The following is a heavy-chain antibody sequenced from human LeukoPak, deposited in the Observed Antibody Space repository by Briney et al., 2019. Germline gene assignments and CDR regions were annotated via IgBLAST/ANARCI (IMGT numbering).Heavy chain of an antibody. CDR3: ARVEGGRNWYFDL. Sequence: ASVKVSCKASGYTFTSYHMHWVRQAPGQGLEWMGKINLSGGSTTYAQKFQGRVTITADESTSTAYMELSSLRSEDTAVYYCARVEGGRNWYFDLWGRGTLVTVSS. V-gene: IGHV1-46*01. D-gene: IGHD1-14*01. CDR2: INLSGGST. J-gene: IGHJ2*01. CDR1: GYTFTSYH.